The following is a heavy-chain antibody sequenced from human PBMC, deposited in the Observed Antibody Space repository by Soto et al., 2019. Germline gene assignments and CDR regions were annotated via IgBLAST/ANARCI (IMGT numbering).Heavy chain of an antibody. CDR1: GGSISSGGYY. CDR3: ARALDYGDKRGPNYCDY. D-gene: IGHD4-17*01. J-gene: IGHJ4*02. CDR2: IYYSGST. Sequence: QVQLQESGPGLVKPSQTLSLTCTVSGGSISSGGYYWSWIRHHPGKVLGWIGYIYYSGSTYYNPSLKSRVTISVDTSKNKFSLKLSSVTAADTAVYYCARALDYGDKRGPNYCDYWGQGTLVTVS. V-gene: IGHV4-31*03.